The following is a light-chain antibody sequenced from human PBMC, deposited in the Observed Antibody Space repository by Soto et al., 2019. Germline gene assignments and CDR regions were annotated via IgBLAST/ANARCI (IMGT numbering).Light chain of an antibody. CDR2: GAS. V-gene: IGKV3-20*01. CDR3: HYYENSPPFP. CDR1: QSVSSSY. Sequence: EIVLTQSPGTLSLFPGEGATLSCRASQSVSSSYLAWYQQKPGQAPRLLIYGASSRATGIPDRFSGSGFGTDFSLTISRLEPEDFAIYYCHYYENSPPFPFGPGTRVDIK. J-gene: IGKJ3*01.